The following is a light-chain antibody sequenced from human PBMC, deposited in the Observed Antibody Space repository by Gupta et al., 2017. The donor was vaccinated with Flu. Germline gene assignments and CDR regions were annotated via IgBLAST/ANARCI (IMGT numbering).Light chain of an antibody. CDR2: DAS. Sequence: EIVLTQSPATLSLSPGESATLSCRASQSVGTYLAWYQQKPGQTPRLLIYDASNRATGIPARFSGSGSGTDFTLTISSLDPEDFAVYYCQKRSNWPPYTFGQGTRLEI. J-gene: IGKJ2*01. CDR3: QKRSNWPPYT. CDR1: QSVGTY. V-gene: IGKV3-11*01.